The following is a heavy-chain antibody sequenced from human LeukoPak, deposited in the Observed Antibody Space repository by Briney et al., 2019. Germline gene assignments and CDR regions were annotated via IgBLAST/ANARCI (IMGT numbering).Heavy chain of an antibody. D-gene: IGHD3-10*01. CDR2: INHSGST. CDR1: GESFSGHY. J-gene: IGHJ4*02. CDR3: ARPRYGSGSLDS. V-gene: IGHV4-34*01. Sequence: SETLSLTCAVYGESFSGHYWTWIRQPPGRGLDWIGEINHSGSTTSSPSLNNRVTISVDTSKNQFSLKLTSVTAADTAVYCARPRYGSGSLDSWGQGTLVTVSS.